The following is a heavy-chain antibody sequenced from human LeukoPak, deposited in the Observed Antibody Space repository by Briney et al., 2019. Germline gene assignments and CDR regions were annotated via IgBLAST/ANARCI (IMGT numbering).Heavy chain of an antibody. CDR2: IWYDGSNK. Sequence: GGSLRLSCAASGITFRSYGMHWVRQAPGKGLEWVAFIWYDGSNKYYADSVKGRFTISRDNSRNTLFLQMNSLRAEDTAVYYCARQFDGSHPNAFDIWGQGTMVTVSS. V-gene: IGHV3-33*01. J-gene: IGHJ3*02. CDR3: ARQFDGSHPNAFDI. D-gene: IGHD1-26*01. CDR1: GITFRSYG.